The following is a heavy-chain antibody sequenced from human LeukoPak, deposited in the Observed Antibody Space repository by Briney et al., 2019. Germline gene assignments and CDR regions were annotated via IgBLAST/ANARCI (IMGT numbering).Heavy chain of an antibody. J-gene: IGHJ1*01. CDR3: ARPPSYSSSPTTHFQH. CDR1: GGSISSSSYY. D-gene: IGHD6-6*01. CDR2: IYYSGST. Sequence: PSETLSLTCTVSGGSISSSSYYWGWIRQPPGKGLEWIGSIYYSGSTYYNPSLKSRVTISVDTSKNQFSLKLSSVTAADTAVYYRARPPSYSSSPTTHFQHWGQGTLVTVSS. V-gene: IGHV4-39*01.